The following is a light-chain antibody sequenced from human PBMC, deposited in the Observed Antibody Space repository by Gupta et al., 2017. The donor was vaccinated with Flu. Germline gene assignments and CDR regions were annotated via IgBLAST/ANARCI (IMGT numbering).Light chain of an antibody. Sequence: TSNDGGSYYYVSWYQQHARSAPILMIYDVSDRPAWGSNCFSGATSGNTASLTISGLQAEDDADYYCSSYTSSSHVVFGGGTKLTVL. CDR3: SSYTSSSHVV. J-gene: IGLJ2*01. V-gene: IGLV2-14*04. CDR2: DVS. CDR1: SNDGGSYYY.